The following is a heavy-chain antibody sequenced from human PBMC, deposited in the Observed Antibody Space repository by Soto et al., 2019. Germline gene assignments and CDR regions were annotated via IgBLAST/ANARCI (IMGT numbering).Heavy chain of an antibody. J-gene: IGHJ5*02. CDR1: GYTFTRYD. CDR3: ALKYSSGYTDWFDP. CDR2: MNPNSGNT. Sequence: GASVKVSCKASGYTFTRYDIKWGRQATGQGLEWMGWMNPNSGNTGYAQKFQGRVTMTRNTSISTAYMELSSLRSEDTAVYYCALKYSSGYTDWFDPWGQGTLVTVSA. V-gene: IGHV1-8*01. D-gene: IGHD6-19*01.